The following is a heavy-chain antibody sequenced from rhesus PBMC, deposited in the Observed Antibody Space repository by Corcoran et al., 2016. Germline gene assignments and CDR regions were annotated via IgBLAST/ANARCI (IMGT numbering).Heavy chain of an antibody. J-gene: IGHJ5-2*02. Sequence: QVQLQESGPGLVKPSETLSLTCAVSGGSFSSCWWCGSRQPPAKGLGWVGGINVNGIGTNYNRTPKNPPTFTAESSKNQICLRLRSGTAADTAVYYCAGNAEYGGNWTVGNSLEDWGRGVLVTVSS. D-gene: IGHD6-25*01. V-gene: IGHV4-80*01. CDR1: GGSFSSCW. CDR3: AGNAEYGGNWTVGNSLED. CDR2: INVNGIGT.